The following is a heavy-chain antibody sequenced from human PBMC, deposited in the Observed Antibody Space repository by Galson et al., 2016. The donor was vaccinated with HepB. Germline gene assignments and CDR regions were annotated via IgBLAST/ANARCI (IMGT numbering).Heavy chain of an antibody. J-gene: IGHJ5*02. CDR1: GGYISTYY. CDR3: ARTSVVPAALFDR. CDR2: IYKTGNT. D-gene: IGHD2-2*01. Sequence: SETLSLTCTVSGGYISTYYWSWIRQPPGKGLEWIGYIYKTGNTNYNPSLKSRVTISVDRSNNQFSLKPSSVTAADTAVYYCARTSVVPAALFDRWGQGALVTVSS. V-gene: IGHV4-59*12.